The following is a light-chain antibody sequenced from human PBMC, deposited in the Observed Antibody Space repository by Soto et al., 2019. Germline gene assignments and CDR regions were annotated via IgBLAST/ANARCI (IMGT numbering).Light chain of an antibody. Sequence: DIQMTQSPSSVSASVGDVVTITCRASQGVSTWLAWYQQKPGKAPNLLIYTASSLQSGVPSRFSGSGSGTAFTLTINGLQPEDFATYYCQQAASFPITFGQGTRLEIK. V-gene: IGKV1-12*01. CDR1: QGVSTW. J-gene: IGKJ5*01. CDR2: TAS. CDR3: QQAASFPIT.